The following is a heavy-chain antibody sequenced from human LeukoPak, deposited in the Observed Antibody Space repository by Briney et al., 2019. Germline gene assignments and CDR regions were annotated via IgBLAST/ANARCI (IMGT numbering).Heavy chain of an antibody. CDR1: GGTFSSYA. D-gene: IGHD3-22*01. J-gene: IGHJ4*02. CDR3: ARGYYYDSSGYHSY. CDR2: IIPILGIA. V-gene: IGHV1-69*04. Sequence: GASVKVSCKASGGTFSSYAISWVRQAPGQGLEWMGRIIPILGIANYAQKFQGRVTITADKSTSTAYMELSSLRSEDTAVYYCARGYYYDSSGYHSYWGQGTLVTVSS.